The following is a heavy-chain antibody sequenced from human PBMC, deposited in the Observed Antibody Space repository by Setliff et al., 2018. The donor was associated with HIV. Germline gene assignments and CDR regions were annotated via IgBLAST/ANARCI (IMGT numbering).Heavy chain of an antibody. V-gene: IGHV4-39*07. CDR2: SVYSETVYYGGRT. CDR1: GGSISSKNYY. J-gene: IGHJ4*02. CDR3: ARGVPLLPPHY. D-gene: IGHD2-21*02. Sequence: SDTLSLTCTVSGGSISSKNYYWGWIRQPPGKGLEWLGSSVYSETVYYGGRTYYSPSLKSRVTISVDTSKSQFSLKLSSVTAADTAVYYCARGVPLLPPHYWGQGTLVTVSS.